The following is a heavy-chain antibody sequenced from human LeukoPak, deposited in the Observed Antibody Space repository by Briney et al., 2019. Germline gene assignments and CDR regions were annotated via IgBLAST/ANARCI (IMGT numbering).Heavy chain of an antibody. J-gene: IGHJ5*02. CDR3: ARESGSSSSWTT. V-gene: IGHV4-4*07. Sequence: SETLSLTCTGSGVSSSSYYWMWLRQPAGQGREGMGRIYTSGSTNYNPSLKSRVTISVNTSNNDFSPKLSSGTAANAAVYYCARESGSSSSWTTWGQGTLVTVSS. CDR1: GVSSSSYY. CDR2: IYTSGST. D-gene: IGHD6-13*01.